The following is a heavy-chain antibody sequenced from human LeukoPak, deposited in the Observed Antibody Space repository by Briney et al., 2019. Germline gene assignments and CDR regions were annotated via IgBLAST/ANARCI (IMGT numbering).Heavy chain of an antibody. J-gene: IGHJ4*02. Sequence: ASVKVSCKASGYTFTGYYMHWVRQAPGQGLEWMGWINPNSGGTNYAQKFQGRVTMTRDTSISTAYMELSRLRSDDTAVYYCARVGRYCTNGVCYRALDYWGQGTLVPVSP. CDR3: ARVGRYCTNGVCYRALDY. CDR1: GYTFTGYY. D-gene: IGHD2-8*01. CDR2: INPNSGGT. V-gene: IGHV1-2*02.